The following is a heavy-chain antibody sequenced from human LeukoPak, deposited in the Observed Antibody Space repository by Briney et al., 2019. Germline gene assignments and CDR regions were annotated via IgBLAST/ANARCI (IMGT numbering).Heavy chain of an antibody. CDR1: GGSFSGYY. Sequence: PSETLSLTCAVYGGSFSGYYWSWIRQPPGKGLEWIGEINHSGSTNYNPSLKSRVTISVDTSKNQFSLKLSSVTAADTAVYYCARGRAYHDFWSGPASWYFDYWGQGTLVTVSS. D-gene: IGHD3-3*01. J-gene: IGHJ4*02. V-gene: IGHV4-34*01. CDR2: INHSGST. CDR3: ARGRAYHDFWSGPASWYFDY.